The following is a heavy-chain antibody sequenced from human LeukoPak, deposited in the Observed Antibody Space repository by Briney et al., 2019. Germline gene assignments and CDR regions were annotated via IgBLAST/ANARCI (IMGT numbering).Heavy chain of an antibody. CDR2: ISAYNGNT. Sequence: ASVKVSCKASGYTFTSYGISWVRQAPGQGLEWMGWISAYNGNTNYAQKHQGRVTMTTDTSTSTAYMELRSLRSDDTAVYYCARDTLADIVATIPFDYWGQGTLVTVSS. CDR1: GYTFTSYG. V-gene: IGHV1-18*01. D-gene: IGHD5-12*01. J-gene: IGHJ4*02. CDR3: ARDTLADIVATIPFDY.